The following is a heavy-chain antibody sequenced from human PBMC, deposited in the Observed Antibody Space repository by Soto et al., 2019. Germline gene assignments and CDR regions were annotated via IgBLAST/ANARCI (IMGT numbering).Heavy chain of an antibody. CDR1: GGSISSSKW. CDR2: IYHSGST. J-gene: IGHJ5*02. Sequence: QVQLQESGPGLMKPSGTLSLTCAVSGGSISSSKWWSWVRQPPGKGLEWIGEIYHSGSTNYNPSLKSRVNISVDKSKTQFSLKLNSVTAADTAVYYCASKDYDAYGWFDPWGQGTLVTVSS. D-gene: IGHD4-17*01. CDR3: ASKDYDAYGWFDP. V-gene: IGHV4-4*02.